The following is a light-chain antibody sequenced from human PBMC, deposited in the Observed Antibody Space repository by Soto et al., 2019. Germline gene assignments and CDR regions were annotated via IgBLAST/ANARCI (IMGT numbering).Light chain of an antibody. Sequence: EIVLTQSPGTLSLSPGERATLSCRASQSISSSSLAWYQQKPGQAPRLLIYGTFNTATGIPDRFSGSGSGTDCTLTISRLEPEDFAVYFCQQYGSSPYTFGQGTKLEI. CDR1: QSISSSS. V-gene: IGKV3-20*01. CDR2: GTF. J-gene: IGKJ2*01. CDR3: QQYGSSPYT.